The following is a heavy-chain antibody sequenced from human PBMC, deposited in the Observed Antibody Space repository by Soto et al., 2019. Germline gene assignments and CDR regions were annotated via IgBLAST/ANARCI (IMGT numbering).Heavy chain of an antibody. CDR3: AREPDTAMVSDY. V-gene: IGHV1-69*12. D-gene: IGHD5-18*01. CDR1: GGTFSSYA. CDR2: IIPIFGTA. J-gene: IGHJ4*02. Sequence: QVQLVQSGAEVKKPGSSVKVSCKASGGTFSSYAISWVRQAPGQGLEWMGGIIPIFGTANYAQKFQGRVTIXAVXSTSTAYMELSSLRSEDTAVYYCAREPDTAMVSDYWGQGTLVTVSS.